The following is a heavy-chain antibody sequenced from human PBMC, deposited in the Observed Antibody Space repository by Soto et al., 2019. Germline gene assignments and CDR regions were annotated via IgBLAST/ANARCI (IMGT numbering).Heavy chain of an antibody. CDR2: IYYSGST. CDR1: GGSISSYY. V-gene: IGHV4-59*01. Sequence: SETLSLTCTVSGGSISSYYWSWIRQPPGKGLEWIGYIYYSGSTNYNPSLKSRVTISVDTSKNQFSLKLSSVTAADTAVYYCARGGGWRYSYGFPFDYWGQGTLVTVSS. J-gene: IGHJ4*02. D-gene: IGHD5-18*01. CDR3: ARGGGWRYSYGFPFDY.